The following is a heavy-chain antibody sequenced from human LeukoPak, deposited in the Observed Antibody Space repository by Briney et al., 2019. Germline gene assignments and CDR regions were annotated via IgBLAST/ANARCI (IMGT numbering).Heavy chain of an antibody. Sequence: VGSLRLSCAASGVTFSSYAMHWVRQAPGKGLEWVAVISYDGSNKYYADSVKGRFTISRDNSKNTLYLQMNSLRAEDTAVYYCARGRAAAGTEFDYWGQGTLVTVSS. V-gene: IGHV3-30-3*01. J-gene: IGHJ4*02. CDR3: ARGRAAAGTEFDY. CDR2: ISYDGSNK. CDR1: GVTFSSYA. D-gene: IGHD6-13*01.